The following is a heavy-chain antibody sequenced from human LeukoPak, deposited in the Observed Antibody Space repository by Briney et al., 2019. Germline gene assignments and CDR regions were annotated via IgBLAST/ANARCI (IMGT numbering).Heavy chain of an antibody. CDR2: IKSKTDGGTT. CDR3: TAEEGYDSSGYSDY. V-gene: IGHV3-15*07. D-gene: IGHD3-22*01. Sequence: GGSLRLSCAASGFTFSNAWMNWVRQAPGKGLEWVGRIKSKTDGGTTDYAAPVKGRFTISRDDSKNTLYLQMNSLKTEDTAVYYCTAEEGYDSSGYSDYWGQGTLVTVS. CDR1: GFTFSNAW. J-gene: IGHJ4*02.